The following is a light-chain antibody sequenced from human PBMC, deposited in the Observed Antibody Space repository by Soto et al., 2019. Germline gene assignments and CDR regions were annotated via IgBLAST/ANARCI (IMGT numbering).Light chain of an antibody. CDR3: QQYNSYSRT. CDR2: KAS. CDR1: QSINSW. J-gene: IGKJ1*01. V-gene: IGKV1-5*03. Sequence: DIQMTQSPSTLSASVEDRDTITCRASQSINSWLAWYQQKPGKAPKLLIYKASSLESGVPSRFSGSGSGTEFTLTISSLQPDDFATYYCQQYNSYSRTFGQGTKVDIK.